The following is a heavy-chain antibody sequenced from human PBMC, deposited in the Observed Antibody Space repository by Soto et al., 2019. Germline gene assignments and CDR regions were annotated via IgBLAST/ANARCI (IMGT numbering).Heavy chain of an antibody. D-gene: IGHD2-21*01. CDR2: IDTGSKYI. CDR1: GFTFTSYV. J-gene: IGHJ4*02. Sequence: EVQLVESGGGLVEPGGSLRLSCAASGFTFTSYVINWVRQAPGKGLEWVSSIDTGSKYIFYADSLKGRLTVYRDNAENSVYLQMNRLRADDTAIYYCARECDEAFDYWGQGTLFTVSS. CDR3: ARECDEAFDY. V-gene: IGHV3-21*01.